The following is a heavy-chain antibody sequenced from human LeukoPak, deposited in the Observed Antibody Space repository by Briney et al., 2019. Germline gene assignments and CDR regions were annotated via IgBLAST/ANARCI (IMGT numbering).Heavy chain of an antibody. V-gene: IGHV5-51*01. CDR2: IYPGDSDT. Sequence: GESLKISCKGSGYSFTSYWIGWVRQMPGKGLEWMGIIYPGDSDTSYSPSFQGQVTISADKSISTAYLQWSSLKASDTAMYYCARQRTVVRGFRGPYYYYGMDVWGQGTTVTVSS. D-gene: IGHD3-10*01. J-gene: IGHJ6*02. CDR3: ARQRTVVRGFRGPYYYYGMDV. CDR1: GYSFTSYW.